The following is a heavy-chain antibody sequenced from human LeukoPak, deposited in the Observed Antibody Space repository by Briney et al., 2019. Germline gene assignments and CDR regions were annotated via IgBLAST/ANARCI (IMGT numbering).Heavy chain of an antibody. D-gene: IGHD5-24*01. Sequence: PGGSLRLSCAASGFTFSTYGMNWVRQAPGKGLEWVAIVSYDGNNKYYADCVKGRFTISRDNSKNTLYLQMNTLRAEDTAVYYCAKSREEMSTRCLEYWGQGTLVTVSS. J-gene: IGHJ4*02. V-gene: IGHV3-30*18. CDR1: GFTFSTYG. CDR2: VSYDGNNK. CDR3: AKSREEMSTRCLEY.